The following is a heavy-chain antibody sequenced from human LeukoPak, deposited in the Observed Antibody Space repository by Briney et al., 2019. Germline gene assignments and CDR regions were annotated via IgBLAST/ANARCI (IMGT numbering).Heavy chain of an antibody. CDR2: ISWNSGSI. Sequence: GRSLRLSCAASGFTFDDYAMHWVRQAPGKGLEWVSGISWNSGSIGYADSVKGRFTISRDNAKNSLYLQMNSLRAEDTALCYCAKGGYGDYASAEYFQHWGQGTLVTVSS. V-gene: IGHV3-9*01. CDR1: GFTFDDYA. CDR3: AKGGYGDYASAEYFQH. J-gene: IGHJ1*01. D-gene: IGHD4-17*01.